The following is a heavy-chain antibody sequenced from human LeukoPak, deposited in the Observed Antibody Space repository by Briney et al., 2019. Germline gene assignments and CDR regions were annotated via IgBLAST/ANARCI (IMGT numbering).Heavy chain of an antibody. Sequence: SETLSLTCSVSGDSIGSSSYYWGWIRQPPGEGLEWIGGIYYSGSTYYNPSLKSRVTISVDTSKTQLSLKLRSVTAADTAVYYCARFDVELSYVDYWGQGTLVTVSS. CDR3: ARFDVELSYVDY. J-gene: IGHJ4*02. CDR2: IYYSGST. V-gene: IGHV4-39*01. D-gene: IGHD1-7*01. CDR1: GDSIGSSSYY.